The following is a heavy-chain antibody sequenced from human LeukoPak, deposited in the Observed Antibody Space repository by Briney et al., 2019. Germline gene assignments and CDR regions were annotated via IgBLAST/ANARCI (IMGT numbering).Heavy chain of an antibody. CDR3: ARGGYGYNRWDYFDY. V-gene: IGHV4-59*01. Sequence: SETLSLTCTVSGGSISSFFWSWIRQPPGEGLEWIGSIFSSGSTNYNTSPRSRVSISLDTSKNQFSLKLGSVTAADTAVYFCARGGYGYNRWDYFDYWGQGTLVTVSS. J-gene: IGHJ4*02. CDR1: GGSISSFF. D-gene: IGHD5-24*01. CDR2: IFSSGST.